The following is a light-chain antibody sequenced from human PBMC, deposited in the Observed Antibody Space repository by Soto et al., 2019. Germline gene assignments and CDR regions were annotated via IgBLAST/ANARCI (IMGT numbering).Light chain of an antibody. CDR3: HQRSTWPFT. V-gene: IGKV3-11*01. CDR1: QSISSY. Sequence: EIVLTQSPATLSLSPGERAPLYCRASQSISSYLAWYQQKPDQAPRLLIYDASNRATGIPARFSGSGSGTDFTLTISSLEPEDFAVYYCHQRSTWPFTFGPGTKVDIK. CDR2: DAS. J-gene: IGKJ3*01.